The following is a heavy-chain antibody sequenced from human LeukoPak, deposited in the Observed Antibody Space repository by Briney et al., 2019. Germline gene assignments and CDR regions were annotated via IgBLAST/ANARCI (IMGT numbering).Heavy chain of an antibody. CDR1: GGSISSSSYY. D-gene: IGHD3-22*01. J-gene: IGHJ4*02. V-gene: IGHV4-39*01. CDR2: IYYSGST. Sequence: SGTLSLTCTVSGGSISSSSYYWGWIRQPPGKGLEWIGSIYYSGSTYYNPSLKSRVTISVDTSKNQFSLKLSSVTAADTAVYYCARLRRITMIVVVITGQYFDYWGQGTLVTVSS. CDR3: ARLRRITMIVVVITGQYFDY.